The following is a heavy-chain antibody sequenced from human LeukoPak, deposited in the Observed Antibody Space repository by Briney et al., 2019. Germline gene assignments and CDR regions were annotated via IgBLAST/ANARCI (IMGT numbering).Heavy chain of an antibody. CDR3: GRSGDFWSGSGVAY. CDR1: GFTSSNYW. D-gene: IGHD3-3*01. J-gene: IGHJ4*02. CDR2: IKSDGNIT. Sequence: GGSLRLACAASGFTSSNYWMYWVRQAPGKGLVWVSQIKSDGNITNYADSVKGRFTISRDNAKNTLFLQMNSLRAEDTAVYYCGRSGDFWSGSGVAYWGQGTVVTVSS. V-gene: IGHV3-74*01.